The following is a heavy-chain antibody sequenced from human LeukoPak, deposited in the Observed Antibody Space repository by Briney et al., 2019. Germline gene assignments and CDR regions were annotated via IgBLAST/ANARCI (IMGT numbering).Heavy chain of an antibody. CDR3: AKESVRYSSSGEGQK. Sequence: PGGSLTLSCAASGFTFSSYAMSWVRQAPGKGLEWVSAISGSGGSTYYADSAKGRFTISRDNSKNTLYLQMNSLRAEDTAVYYCAKESVRYSSSGEGQKWGQGTLVTVSS. D-gene: IGHD6-13*01. CDR2: ISGSGGST. V-gene: IGHV3-23*01. CDR1: GFTFSSYA. J-gene: IGHJ4*02.